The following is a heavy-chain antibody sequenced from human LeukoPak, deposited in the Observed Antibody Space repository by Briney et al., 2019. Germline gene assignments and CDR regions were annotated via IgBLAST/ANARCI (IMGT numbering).Heavy chain of an antibody. CDR3: ARIWESMIVVVTAFDI. D-gene: IGHD3-22*01. V-gene: IGHV3-7*01. Sequence: GGSLRLSCAASGFTFSSYWMSWVRQAPGKGLEWVANIKQDGSEKYYVDSVKGRFTISRDNAKNSLYLQMNSLRAEDTAVYYCARIWESMIVVVTAFDIWGQGTMVTVSS. CDR2: IKQDGSEK. CDR1: GFTFSSYW. J-gene: IGHJ3*02.